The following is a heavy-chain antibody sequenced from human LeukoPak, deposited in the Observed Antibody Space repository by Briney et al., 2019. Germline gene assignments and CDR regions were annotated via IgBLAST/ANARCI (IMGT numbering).Heavy chain of an antibody. CDR3: ARGRSTGDAFDY. J-gene: IGHJ4*02. CDR2: IYSNGNT. CDR1: GFSVSSTY. D-gene: IGHD1-1*01. V-gene: IGHV3-66*01. Sequence: GGSVRLSCAASGFSVSSTYMSWVRQTPGKGLKWLSMIYSNGNTYYADSVKGRFTISRDNSKNMLHLQMNSLRAEDAALYYCARGRSTGDAFDYWGQGTLVSVSS.